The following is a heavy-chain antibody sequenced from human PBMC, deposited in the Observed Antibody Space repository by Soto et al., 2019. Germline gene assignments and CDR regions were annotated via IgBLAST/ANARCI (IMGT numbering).Heavy chain of an antibody. D-gene: IGHD1-26*01. Sequence: GSLRLSCAASGFTFNTYTMSWVRQAPGRGLEWVASISRTSNYIYYVDSVKGRFTISRDNAENSLYLQMSSLRAEDTAVYYCRREEYDYWGQGTLVTVSS. CDR3: RREEYDY. CDR1: GFTFNTYT. V-gene: IGHV3-21*01. J-gene: IGHJ4*02. CDR2: ISRTSNYI.